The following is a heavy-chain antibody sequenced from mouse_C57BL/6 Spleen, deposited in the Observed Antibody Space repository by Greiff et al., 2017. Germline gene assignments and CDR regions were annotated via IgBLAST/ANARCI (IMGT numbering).Heavy chain of an antibody. CDR2: IYPGDGDT. D-gene: IGHD1-1*01. V-gene: IGHV1-82*01. CDR1: GYAFSSSW. J-gene: IGHJ2*01. CDR3: ARGGIYYYGSSLDY. Sequence: QVQLKESGPELVKPGASVKISCKASGYAFSSSWMNWVKQRPGKGLEWIGRIYPGDGDTNYNGKFKGKATLTADKSSSTAYMQLSSLTSEDSAVYFGARGGIYYYGSSLDYWGQGTTLTVSS.